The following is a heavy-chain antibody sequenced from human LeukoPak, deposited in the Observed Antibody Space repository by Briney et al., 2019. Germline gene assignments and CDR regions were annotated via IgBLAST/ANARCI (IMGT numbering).Heavy chain of an antibody. CDR2: IYYSGSA. CDR1: GGSISDYS. CDR3: ARDGTQMGFDY. J-gene: IGHJ4*01. Sequence: SETLSLTCTVSGGSISDYSWSWIRQPPGKGLEWIGNIYYSGSANHNPSLKSRVTISRDTSKNQFSLKLSSVTAADTAVYHCARDGTQMGFDYWGQGTLVTVSS. V-gene: IGHV4-59*01. D-gene: IGHD2-8*01.